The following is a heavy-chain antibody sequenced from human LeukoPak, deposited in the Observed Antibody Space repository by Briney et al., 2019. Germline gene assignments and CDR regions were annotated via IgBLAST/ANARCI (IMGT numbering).Heavy chain of an antibody. CDR3: ARRLGGYDLNAFDI. V-gene: IGHV5-51*01. J-gene: IGHJ3*02. D-gene: IGHD5-12*01. CDR1: GYSFTSYW. CDR2: IYPGDSDT. Sequence: GESLKISCRGSGYSFTSYWIGWVRQMPGKGPEWMGIIYPGDSDTRYSPSFQGQVTISVDKTISTAYLQWSSLKASDTAMYYCARRLGGYDLNAFDIWGQGTMVTVSS.